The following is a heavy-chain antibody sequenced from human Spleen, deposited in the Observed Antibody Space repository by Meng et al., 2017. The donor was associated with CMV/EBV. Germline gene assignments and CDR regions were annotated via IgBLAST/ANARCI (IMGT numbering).Heavy chain of an antibody. J-gene: IGHJ4*02. D-gene: IGHD1-26*01. CDR1: GFTFSSYE. CDR3: AREGSWAVDY. V-gene: IGHV3-48*03. CDR2: ISSSGSTI. Sequence: GGSLRLSCAASGFTFSSYEMNWVRQAPGKGLEWVSYISSSGSTIYYADSVKGRFTISRDNAKNSLYLQMNSLRAEDTAVYYCAREGSWAVDYWGQGALVTVSS.